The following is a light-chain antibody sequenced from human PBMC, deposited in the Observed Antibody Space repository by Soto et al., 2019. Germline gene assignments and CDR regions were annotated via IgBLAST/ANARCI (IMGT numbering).Light chain of an antibody. CDR3: QXXNSYSS. CDR1: QSISSW. J-gene: IGKJ1*01. Sequence: DIQMTQSPSTLSASVGDRVTITCRASQSISSWLAWYQQKPGKAPKLLIYDASSLESGVPSRFSGSGSGTEXTXXXSSXXXXXXXXXYCQXXNSYSSFGQGXKVDIK. CDR2: DAS. V-gene: IGKV1-5*01.